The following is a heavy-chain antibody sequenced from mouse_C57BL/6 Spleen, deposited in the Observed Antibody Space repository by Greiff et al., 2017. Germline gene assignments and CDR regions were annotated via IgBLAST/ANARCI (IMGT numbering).Heavy chain of an antibody. CDR1: GFNIKDYY. CDR3: TLRYYYGSSYGYFDV. Sequence: EVQLQESGAELVRPGASVKLSCTASGFNIKDYYMHWVKQRPEQGLEWIGRIDPEDGDTEYAPKFQGKATMTADTSSNTAYLQLSSLTSEDTAVYYCTLRYYYGSSYGYFDVWGTGTTVTVSS. CDR2: IDPEDGDT. D-gene: IGHD1-1*01. J-gene: IGHJ1*03. V-gene: IGHV14-1*01.